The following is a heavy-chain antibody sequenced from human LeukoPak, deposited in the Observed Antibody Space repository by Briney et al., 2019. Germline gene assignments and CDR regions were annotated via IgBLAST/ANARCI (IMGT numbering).Heavy chain of an antibody. CDR1: GYTFTGYY. D-gene: IGHD5-24*01. J-gene: IGHJ4*02. V-gene: IGHV1-2*02. CDR3: ARDPQRWLQSNDY. Sequence: ASVMVSCKASGYTFTGYYMHWVRQAPGQGLEWMGWINPNSGGTNYAQKFQGRVTMTRDTSISTAYMELSRLRSDDTAVYYCARDPQRWLQSNDYWGQGTLVTVSS. CDR2: INPNSGGT.